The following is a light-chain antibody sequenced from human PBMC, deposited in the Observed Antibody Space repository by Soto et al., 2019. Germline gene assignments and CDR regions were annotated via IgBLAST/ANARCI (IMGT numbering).Light chain of an antibody. CDR1: QDIKTY. Sequence: IQLTQSPSSLSASVGDRVSITCRASQDIKTYLAWYQQKQGKAPKLLISGTFTLHSGVPSRFNGSGSGTDFTLTISRLQPEDLATYYCQHLNNYPPFTFGPGTKVDLE. CDR3: QHLNNYPPFT. J-gene: IGKJ3*01. CDR2: GTF. V-gene: IGKV1-9*01.